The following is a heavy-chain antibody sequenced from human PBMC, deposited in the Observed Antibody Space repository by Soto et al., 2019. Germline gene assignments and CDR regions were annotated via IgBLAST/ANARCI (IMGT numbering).Heavy chain of an antibody. J-gene: IGHJ4*02. CDR2: ISGSGGST. CDR1: GFTFSSNA. Sequence: EVQLLESGGGLVQPGGSLRLSCAASGFTFSSNAMTWVRQAPGKGLEWVSSISGSGGSTYYADSAKGRVTISRDNSKNTLYLQMNSLRAEDTAVYYCAKEWKTEGFDYWGQGILVTVSS. CDR3: AKEWKTEGFDY. V-gene: IGHV3-23*01. D-gene: IGHD1-1*01.